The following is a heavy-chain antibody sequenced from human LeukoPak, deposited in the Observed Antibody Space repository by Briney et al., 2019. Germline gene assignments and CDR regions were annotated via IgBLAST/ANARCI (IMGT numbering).Heavy chain of an antibody. CDR2: IYYSGST. CDR3: ARDSGYSSGWYGDFDL. D-gene: IGHD6-19*01. V-gene: IGHV4-34*01. CDR1: GGSFSGYY. Sequence: SETLSLTCAVYGGSFSGYYWSWIRQPPGKGLEWTGSIYYSGSTYYNPSLKSRVTISVDTSKNQFSLKLSSVTAADTAVYYCARDSGYSSGWYGDFDLWGRGTLVTVSS. J-gene: IGHJ2*01.